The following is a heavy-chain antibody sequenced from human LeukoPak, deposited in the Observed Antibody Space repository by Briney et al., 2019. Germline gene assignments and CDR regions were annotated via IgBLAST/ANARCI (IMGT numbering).Heavy chain of an antibody. D-gene: IGHD3-10*01. J-gene: IGHJ4*02. CDR3: TKDQSCLARGVDY. CDR2: ISYAGSDK. V-gene: IGHV3-30*18. CDR1: GFTFSSYG. Sequence: PGGSLRLSCAASGFTFSSYGMHWVRQAPGKGLEWVAVISYAGSDKSYTDSVKGRFTISRDDSNNTLYLQMNSLRVEDTAVYYCTKDQSCLARGVDYWGQGTLVTVSS.